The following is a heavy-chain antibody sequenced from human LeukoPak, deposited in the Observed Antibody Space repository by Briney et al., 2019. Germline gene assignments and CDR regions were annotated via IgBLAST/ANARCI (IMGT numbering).Heavy chain of an antibody. CDR2: INDSGIT. CDR1: AYSISSGYY. V-gene: IGHV4-38-2*01. J-gene: IGHJ3*02. Sequence: PSETLSLTCAVYAYSISSGYYWGWIRQPPGKGLGWIGSINDSGITYYNPSQTSRITISVDTSKNQFSRKLSSVTASDTAVYYCARPRRYCSSTSCYTGAFDIWGQETMLTVSS. CDR3: ARPRRYCSSTSCYTGAFDI. D-gene: IGHD2-2*02.